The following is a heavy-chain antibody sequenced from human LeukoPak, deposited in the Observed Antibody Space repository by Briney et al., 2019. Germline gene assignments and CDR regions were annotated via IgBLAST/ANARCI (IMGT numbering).Heavy chain of an antibody. Sequence: PGGSLRLSCAASGFTFSSSAMNWVRQPPGKGLEWIGEINHSGSTNYNPSLKSRVTISVDTSKNQFSLKLSSVTAADTAVYYCARGRGYCSSTSCRGRWFDPWGQGTLVTVSS. J-gene: IGHJ5*02. CDR3: ARGRGYCSSTSCRGRWFDP. CDR2: INHSGST. V-gene: IGHV4-34*01. D-gene: IGHD2-2*01. CDR1: GFTFSSSA.